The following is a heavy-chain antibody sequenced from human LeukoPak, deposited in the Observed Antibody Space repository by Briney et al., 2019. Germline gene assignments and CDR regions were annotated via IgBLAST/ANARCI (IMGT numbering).Heavy chain of an antibody. CDR1: GGSISSGGYY. V-gene: IGHV4-31*03. CDR2: IYYSGST. Sequence: TLSLTCTVSGGSISSGGYYWSWIRQHPGKGLEWIGYIYYSGSTYYNPSLKSRVTISVDTSKNQFSLKLSSVTAADTAVYYCARAESVLWSYFDYWGQGTLVNVSS. D-gene: IGHD3-10*01. J-gene: IGHJ4*02. CDR3: ARAESVLWSYFDY.